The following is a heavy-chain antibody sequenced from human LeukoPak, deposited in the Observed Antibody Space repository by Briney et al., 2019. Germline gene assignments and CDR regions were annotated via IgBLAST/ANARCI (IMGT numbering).Heavy chain of an antibody. CDR3: ARHGRWELDS. V-gene: IGHV5-51*01. Sequence: GESLKISCKGSGYSFTTYWIAWVRQTPGKGLEWMGIVYPGDSDTKYNPSFQGQFIILADKSITTAYLQWTSLKDSDTAIYYCARHGRWELDSWGQGTPVTVSS. J-gene: IGHJ4*02. CDR2: VYPGDSDT. D-gene: IGHD1-26*01. CDR1: GYSFTTYW.